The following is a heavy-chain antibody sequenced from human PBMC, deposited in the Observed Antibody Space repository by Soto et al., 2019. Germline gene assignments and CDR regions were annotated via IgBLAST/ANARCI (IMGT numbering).Heavy chain of an antibody. J-gene: IGHJ6*02. CDR3: ARXRGYSYGYSGYYYGMDV. V-gene: IGHV1-69*13. CDR2: IIPIFGTA. D-gene: IGHD5-18*01. CDR1: GGTFSSYA. Sequence: SVKVSCKDSGGTFSSYAISWVRQAPGQGLEWMGGIIPIFGTANYAQKFQGRVTITADESTSTAYMELSSLRSEDTAVYYCARXRGYSYGYSGYYYGMDVWGQGTTVTVSS.